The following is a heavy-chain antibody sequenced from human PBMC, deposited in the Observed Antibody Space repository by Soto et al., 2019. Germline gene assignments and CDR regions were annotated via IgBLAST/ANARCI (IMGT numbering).Heavy chain of an antibody. CDR2: IYYSGST. V-gene: IGHV4-59*08. Sequence: QVQLQESGPGLVKPSETLSLTCTVSGGSISSYYWSWIRQPPGKGLEWIGFIYYSGSTNYNPSLKTQVTISVDTSKNQFSLKLNSVTAADTAVYYCARPYSSGWYAAFDIWGQGTMVTVSS. CDR3: ARPYSSGWYAAFDI. CDR1: GGSISSYY. D-gene: IGHD6-19*01. J-gene: IGHJ3*02.